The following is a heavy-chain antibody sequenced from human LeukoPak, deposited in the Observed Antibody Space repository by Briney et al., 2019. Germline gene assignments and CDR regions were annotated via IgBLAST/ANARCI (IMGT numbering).Heavy chain of an antibody. D-gene: IGHD6-19*01. Sequence: GGSLRLTCAASGFAFSSYAMSWVRQAPGKGLEWVSAISGSGGSTYYADSVKGRFTISRDNSKNTLYLQMNSLRAEDTAVYYCAKTGSAVAGPLDYWGQGTLVTVSS. CDR3: AKTGSAVAGPLDY. V-gene: IGHV3-23*01. J-gene: IGHJ4*02. CDR1: GFAFSSYA. CDR2: ISGSGGST.